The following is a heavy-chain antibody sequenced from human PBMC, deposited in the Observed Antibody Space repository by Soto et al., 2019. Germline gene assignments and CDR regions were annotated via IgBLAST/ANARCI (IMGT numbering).Heavy chain of an antibody. CDR2: ISSSSTI. Sequence: GGSLRLSCAASGFTFSSYSMNWVRQAPGKGLEWVSYISSSSTIYYADSVKGRFTISRDNAKNSLYLQMNSLRDDDTAAYYCARAGPDCTNGVCYYYYGMDVWGQGTMVTVSS. CDR1: GFTFSSYS. V-gene: IGHV3-48*02. CDR3: ARAGPDCTNGVCYYYYGMDV. J-gene: IGHJ6*02. D-gene: IGHD2-8*01.